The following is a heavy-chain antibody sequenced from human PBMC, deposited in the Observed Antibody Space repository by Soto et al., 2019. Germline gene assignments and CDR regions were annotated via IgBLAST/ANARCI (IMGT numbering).Heavy chain of an antibody. Sequence: PGGSLRLSCTASGFTFGDYAMSWFRQAPGKGLEWVGFIRSKAYGGTTEYAASVEGRFTISRDDSKSIAYLQMNGLKTEDTAVYYCTRDHYSSSWSLRAYYGMDVWGQGTTVTVSS. J-gene: IGHJ6*02. V-gene: IGHV3-49*03. CDR2: IRSKAYGGTT. D-gene: IGHD6-13*01. CDR1: GFTFGDYA. CDR3: TRDHYSSSWSLRAYYGMDV.